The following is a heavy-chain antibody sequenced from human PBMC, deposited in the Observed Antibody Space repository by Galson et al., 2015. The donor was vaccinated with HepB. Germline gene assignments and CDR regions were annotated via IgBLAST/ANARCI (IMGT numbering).Heavy chain of an antibody. CDR1: GGSFDTYA. Sequence: SVKVSCKVSGGSFDTYAISWVRQAPGQGLEWMGGIIPIFATPNYAQKFQGRVTLTADGSTRTTYMELTTLSSDDTAMYFCARDRTDYPNSGEYGDDAFGLWGQGTMLTVSS. CDR2: IIPIFATP. CDR3: ARDRTDYPNSGEYGDDAFGL. D-gene: IGHD2-15*01. V-gene: IGHV1-69*13. J-gene: IGHJ3*01.